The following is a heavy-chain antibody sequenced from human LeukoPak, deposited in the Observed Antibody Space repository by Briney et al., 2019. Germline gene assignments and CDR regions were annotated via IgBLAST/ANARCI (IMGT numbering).Heavy chain of an antibody. J-gene: IGHJ4*02. CDR1: GFSLSTSGMC. V-gene: IGHV2-70*11. Sequence: ESGPALVKPTQTLTLTCTFSGFSLSTSGMCVSWIRQPPGKALEWLARIDWDDDKYYSTSLKTRLTISKDTSKNQVVLTMTNMDPVDTATYYCARHYYDSSGYKHFDYWGQGTLVTVSS. D-gene: IGHD3-22*01. CDR2: IDWDDDK. CDR3: ARHYYDSSGYKHFDY.